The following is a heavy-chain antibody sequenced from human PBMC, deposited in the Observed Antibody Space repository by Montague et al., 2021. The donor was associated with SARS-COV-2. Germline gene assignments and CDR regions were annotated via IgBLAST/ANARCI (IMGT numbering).Heavy chain of an antibody. CDR1: GFTFSSYD. V-gene: IGHV3-30*18. CDR3: AKDVGLRNFFDY. CDR2: ISYDGSNK. Sequence: SLRLSCAATGFTFSSYDMRWVRQAPGKRLEWVAVISYDGSNKYYADSVKGRFTISRDNSKNTLYLQMNSLRAEDTAVYYCAKDVGLRNFFDYWGQGTLVTVSS. J-gene: IGHJ4*02. D-gene: IGHD1-26*01.